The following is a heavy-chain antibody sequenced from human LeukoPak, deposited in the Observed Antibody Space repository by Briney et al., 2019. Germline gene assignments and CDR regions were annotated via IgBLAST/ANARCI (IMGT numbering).Heavy chain of an antibody. CDR3: ARGDYYGSPKTVAA. V-gene: IGHV1-2*02. J-gene: IGHJ5*02. Sequence: GASVKVSCKASGYTFADYYMNWVRQAPGQGLEWMGWINPDNGGTNYAQKFQGRVIMTRDTSITTVYMELSGLRSDDTAIYYCARGDYYGSPKTVAAWGQGTLVTVPS. CDR2: INPDNGGT. CDR1: GYTFADYY. D-gene: IGHD3-10*01.